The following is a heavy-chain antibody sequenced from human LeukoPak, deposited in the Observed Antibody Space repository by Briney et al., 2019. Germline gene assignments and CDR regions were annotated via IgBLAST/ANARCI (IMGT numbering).Heavy chain of an antibody. D-gene: IGHD2-15*01. CDR3: ARDPRDIVVVVAATLKHDAFDI. J-gene: IGHJ3*02. V-gene: IGHV3-21*01. Sequence: GGSLRLSCAASGFTFSSYSMNWVRQAPGEGVEWVSSISSSSSYIYYADSVKGRFTISRDNAKNSLYLQMNSLRAEDTAVYYCARDPRDIVVVVAATLKHDAFDIWGQGTMVTVSS. CDR2: ISSSSSYI. CDR1: GFTFSSYS.